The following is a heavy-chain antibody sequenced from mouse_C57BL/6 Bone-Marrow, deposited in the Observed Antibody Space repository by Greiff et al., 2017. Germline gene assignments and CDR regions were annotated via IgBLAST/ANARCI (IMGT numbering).Heavy chain of an antibody. CDR1: GYTFTSYW. CDR3: VYDYGYFDV. Sequence: QVQLQQPGAELVKPGASVKLSCKASGYTFTSYWMHWVKQRPGQGLEWIGMIHPNSGSTNDNEKFKSKATLNVDKSSSNAYMQLRSLTSEDSAVYYCVYDYGYFDVWGTGTTVTVSS. D-gene: IGHD2-3*01. J-gene: IGHJ1*03. V-gene: IGHV1-64*01. CDR2: IHPNSGST.